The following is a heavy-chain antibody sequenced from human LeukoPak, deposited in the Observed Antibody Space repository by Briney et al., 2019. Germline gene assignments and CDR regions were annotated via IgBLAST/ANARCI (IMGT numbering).Heavy chain of an antibody. CDR3: ERPTGAHRGAFDI. CDR1: VGSIRIHC. D-gene: IGHD3-16*02. Sequence: SETLSLTCTVSVGSIRIHCWSWMRHPPGKGLEYIGYIHDSGSTNYNPFLRGRVTVSVDTSKNQFSLKLSSVSAADPAVYYCERPTGAHRGAFDIWGQGTMVTVSS. CDR2: IHDSGST. J-gene: IGHJ3*02. V-gene: IGHV4-59*08.